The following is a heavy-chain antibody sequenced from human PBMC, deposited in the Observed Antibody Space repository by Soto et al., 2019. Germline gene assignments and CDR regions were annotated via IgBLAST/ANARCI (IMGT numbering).Heavy chain of an antibody. J-gene: IGHJ6*03. CDR2: ISWNSGSI. CDR1: GFTFDDYA. D-gene: IGHD4-17*01. V-gene: IGHV3-9*01. CDR3: AKDTAFGTTRDYYYMDV. Sequence: EVQLVESGGGLVQPGRSLRLSCAASGFTFDDYAMHWVRQAPGKGLEWVSGISWNSGSIGDADSVKGRFTISRDNAKNSLYPQMNSLRAEDTALYYWAKDTAFGTTRDYYYMDVWGKETSVTVSS.